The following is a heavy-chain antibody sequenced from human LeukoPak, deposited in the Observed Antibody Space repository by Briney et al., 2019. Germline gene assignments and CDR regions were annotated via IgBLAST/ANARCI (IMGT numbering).Heavy chain of an antibody. D-gene: IGHD6-19*01. J-gene: IGHJ4*02. Sequence: PSETLPLTCAVYGGSFSGYYWSWIRQPPGKGLEWIGEINHSGSTNYNPSLKSRVTISVDTSKNQFSLKLSSVTAADTAVYYCAIGQWLVDYWGQGTLVTVSS. CDR3: AIGQWLVDY. CDR2: INHSGST. V-gene: IGHV4-34*01. CDR1: GGSFSGYY.